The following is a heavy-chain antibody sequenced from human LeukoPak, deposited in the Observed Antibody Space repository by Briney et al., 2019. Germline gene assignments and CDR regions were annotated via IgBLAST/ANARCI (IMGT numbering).Heavy chain of an antibody. V-gene: IGHV3-23*01. CDR3: AKQLGYCSGGSCYFPY. J-gene: IGHJ4*02. CDR2: ISNNGGYT. D-gene: IGHD2-15*01. Sequence: GGSPRLSCAASGFTFSSSAMSWVRQAPGKGLEWVSAISNNGGYTYYADSVQGRFTISRDNSKSTLCLQMNSLRAEDTAVYYCAKQLGYCSGGSCYFPYWGQGTLVTVSS. CDR1: GFTFSSSA.